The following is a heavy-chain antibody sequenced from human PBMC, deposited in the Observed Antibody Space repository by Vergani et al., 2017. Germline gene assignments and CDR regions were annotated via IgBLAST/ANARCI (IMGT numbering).Heavy chain of an antibody. CDR3: VRADPATDFDY. Sequence: EVQLVESGGGLIQPGGSLRLSCAASGFTVSSNYMSWVRQAPGKGLEWVSVIYSGGSTYYADSVKGRFTISRDNSKNTLYLQMNSLRAEDTAVYYCVRADPATDFDYWGQGTLVTVSS. CDR1: GFTVSSNY. D-gene: IGHD5-24*01. V-gene: IGHV3-53*01. CDR2: IYSGGST. J-gene: IGHJ4*02.